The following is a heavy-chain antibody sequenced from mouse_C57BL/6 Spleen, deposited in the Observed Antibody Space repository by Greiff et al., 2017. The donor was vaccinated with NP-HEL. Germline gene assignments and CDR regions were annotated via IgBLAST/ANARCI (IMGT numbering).Heavy chain of an antibody. Sequence: VHVKQSGAELVRPGSSVKMSCKTSGYTFTSYGINWVKQRPGQGLEWIGYIYIGNGYTEYNEKFKGKATLTSDTSSSTAYMQLSSLTSEDSAIYFCARRSPHYYGSSYGYFDVWGTGTTVTVSS. J-gene: IGHJ1*03. CDR3: ARRSPHYYGSSYGYFDV. V-gene: IGHV1-58*01. CDR1: GYTFTSYG. CDR2: IYIGNGYT. D-gene: IGHD1-1*01.